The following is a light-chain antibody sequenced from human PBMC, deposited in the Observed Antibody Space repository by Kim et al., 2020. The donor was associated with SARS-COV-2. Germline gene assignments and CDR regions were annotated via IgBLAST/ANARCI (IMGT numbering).Light chain of an antibody. V-gene: IGLV3-1*01. Sequence: SYELTQPPSVSVSPGQTASITCSRDKLGDKYACWYQQKPGQSPVLVIYQDSKRPSGITERFSGSNSGNTATLTISGTQAMDEADYYCQAWDSSHVVFGGGTQLTVL. CDR3: QAWDSSHVV. CDR1: KLGDKY. J-gene: IGLJ2*01. CDR2: QDS.